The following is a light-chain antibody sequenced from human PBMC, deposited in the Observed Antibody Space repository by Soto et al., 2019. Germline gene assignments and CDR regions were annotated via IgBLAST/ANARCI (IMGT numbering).Light chain of an antibody. CDR2: DAS. CDR1: QSVSSS. V-gene: IGKV3-11*01. J-gene: IGKJ3*01. CDR3: QQRSNWPPEVT. Sequence: EIVLTQSTDTLCLSPGERATLSCRASQSVSSSLAWYQQKPGQAPRLLIYDASNRATGIPARFSGSVSGTDFTLTISSLEPEDFAVYYCQQRSNWPPEVTFGPGTKVDIK.